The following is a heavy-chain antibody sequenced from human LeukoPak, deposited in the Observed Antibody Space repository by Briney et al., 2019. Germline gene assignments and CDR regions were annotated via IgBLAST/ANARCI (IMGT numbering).Heavy chain of an antibody. D-gene: IGHD3-22*01. V-gene: IGHV4-59*08. Sequence: SETLSLTCTDSGGSISSYYWSWIRQPPGKGLEWIGYIYYSGSTNYNPSLKSRVTISVDTSKNQFSLKLSSVTAADTAVYYCARHRLDPSYYHDSSGYHPLWYFDYWGQGTLVTVSS. CDR2: IYYSGST. CDR3: ARHRLDPSYYHDSSGYHPLWYFDY. CDR1: GGSISSYY. J-gene: IGHJ4*02.